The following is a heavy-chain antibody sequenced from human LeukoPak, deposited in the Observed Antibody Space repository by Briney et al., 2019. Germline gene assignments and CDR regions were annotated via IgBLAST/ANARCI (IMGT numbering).Heavy chain of an antibody. V-gene: IGHV3-48*03. J-gene: IGHJ1*01. CDR1: GFDLSTYE. Sequence: GGSHRLSCAASGFDLSTYEMNWVRQAPGKGLEWIADITISGHTKNYADSVKGRFTISRDNARTPLYLQMNSLRVEDTGVYYCARGDPHADIWGQGTRVTVSS. CDR3: ARGDPHADI. CDR2: ITISGHTK.